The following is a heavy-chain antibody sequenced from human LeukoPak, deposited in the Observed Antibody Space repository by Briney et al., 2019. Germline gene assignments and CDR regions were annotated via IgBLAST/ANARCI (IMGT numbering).Heavy chain of an antibody. CDR2: ISSSSSTI. CDR3: ARPLVGAVDAFDI. V-gene: IGHV3-48*01. CDR1: GFSFSRYS. J-gene: IGHJ3*02. D-gene: IGHD1-26*01. Sequence: GGSLRLSCAASGFSFSRYSMNWVRQAPGKGLEWVLYISSSSSTIYYADSVKGRFTISRDNAKNSLYLQMNSLRAEDTAVYYCARPLVGAVDAFDIWGQGTMVTVSS.